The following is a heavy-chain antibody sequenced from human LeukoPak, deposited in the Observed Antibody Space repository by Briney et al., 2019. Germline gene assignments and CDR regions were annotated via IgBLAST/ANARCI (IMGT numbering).Heavy chain of an antibody. CDR3: ASAVAADHLFDY. V-gene: IGHV1-24*01. CDR2: FDPEDGET. D-gene: IGHD6-19*01. J-gene: IGHJ4*02. CDR1: GYTLTELS. Sequence: ASVKVSCKVSGYTLTELSMHWVRQAPGKGLEWMGGFDPEDGETIYAQKFQGRVTMTEDTSTDTAYMELRSLRSDDTAVYYCASAVAADHLFDYWGQGTLVTVSS.